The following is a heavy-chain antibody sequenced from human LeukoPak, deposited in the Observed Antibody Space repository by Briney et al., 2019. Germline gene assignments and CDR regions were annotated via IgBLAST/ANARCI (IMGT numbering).Heavy chain of an antibody. Sequence: HAGGSLRLSCAASGFTFSSYAMHWVRQAPGKGLEWVAVISYDGSNKYYADSVKGRFTISRDNSKNTLYLQMNSLRAEDTAVYYCASNSGSHPDWGQGTLVTVSS. CDR1: GFTFSSYA. CDR3: ASNSGSHPD. CDR2: ISYDGSNK. V-gene: IGHV3-30-3*01. D-gene: IGHD6-19*01. J-gene: IGHJ4*02.